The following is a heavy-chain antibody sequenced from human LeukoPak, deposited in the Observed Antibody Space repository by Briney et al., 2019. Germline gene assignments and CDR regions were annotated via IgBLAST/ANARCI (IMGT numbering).Heavy chain of an antibody. CDR1: GFTFSSYW. V-gene: IGHV3-7*01. J-gene: IGHJ2*01. Sequence: PGGSLRLSCAASGFTFSSYWMSWVRQAPGKGLEWVANIKQDGSEKYYVDSVKGRFTISRDNAKNSLYLQMNSLRAEDTAVYYCARDIAMNTGVWYYDSSGPGAHWYFDLWGRGTLVTVSS. CDR2: IKQDGSEK. CDR3: ARDIAMNTGVWYYDSSGPGAHWYFDL. D-gene: IGHD3-22*01.